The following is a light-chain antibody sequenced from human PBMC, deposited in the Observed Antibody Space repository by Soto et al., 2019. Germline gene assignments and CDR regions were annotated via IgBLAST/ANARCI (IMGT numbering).Light chain of an antibody. CDR3: QFYGSSLIT. CDR1: QSVSNNY. V-gene: IGKV3-20*01. Sequence: EILMTQSPGTLSLSPGERATLSCRASQSVSNNYLAWYQQKPGQAPRLLIYGASNRATGIPDRFSGSGSGTDFTLTISRLEPEDSAVYYCQFYGSSLITFGQGTRLEIK. CDR2: GAS. J-gene: IGKJ5*01.